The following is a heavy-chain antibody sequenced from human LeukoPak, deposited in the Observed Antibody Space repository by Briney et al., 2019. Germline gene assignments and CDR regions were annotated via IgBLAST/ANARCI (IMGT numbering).Heavy chain of an antibody. CDR1: GGSVSSGSYY. CDR2: IYHSGST. CDR3: ARDFAGPRNWFDP. Sequence: SETLSLTCTVSGGSVSSGSYYWSWIRQPPGKGLEWIGYIYHSGSTNYNPSLKSRVTISVDTSKNQFSLKLSSVTAADTAVYYCARDFAGPRNWFDPWGQGTLVTVSS. D-gene: IGHD6-13*01. J-gene: IGHJ5*02. V-gene: IGHV4-61*01.